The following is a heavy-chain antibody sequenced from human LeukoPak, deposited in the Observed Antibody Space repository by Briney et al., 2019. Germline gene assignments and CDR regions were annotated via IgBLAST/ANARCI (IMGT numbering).Heavy chain of an antibody. CDR1: GFTFSSYS. D-gene: IGHD2-2*03. CDR3: ARWGMDIVVVPAAYYYYYMDV. CDR2: ISSSSSTI. J-gene: IGHJ6*03. Sequence: GGSLRLSCAASGFTFSSYSMNWVRQAPGKGLEWVSYISSSSSTIYYADSVKGRSTISRDNAKNSLYLQMNSLRAEDTAVYYCARWGMDIVVVPAAYYYYYMDVWGKGTTVTVSS. V-gene: IGHV3-48*04.